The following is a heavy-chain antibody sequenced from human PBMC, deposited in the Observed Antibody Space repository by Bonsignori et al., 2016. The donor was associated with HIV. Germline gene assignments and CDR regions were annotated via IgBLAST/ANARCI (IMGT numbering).Heavy chain of an antibody. Sequence: SVKVSCKASGGTFSSYTLSWVRQAPGQGLEWMGGIIPIFGTANYAQNFQGRVTITADESTSTAYMELSSLSSEDTAVYYCARELLDAFDIWGQGTMVTVSS. CDR2: IIPIFGTA. CDR1: GGTFSSYT. CDR3: ARELLDAFDI. J-gene: IGHJ3*02. D-gene: IGHD1-26*01. V-gene: IGHV1-69*13.